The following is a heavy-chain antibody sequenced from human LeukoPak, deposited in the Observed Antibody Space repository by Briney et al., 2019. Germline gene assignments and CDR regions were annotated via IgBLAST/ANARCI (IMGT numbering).Heavy chain of an antibody. J-gene: IGHJ4*02. CDR2: IYYSGST. CDR1: GGSISSYY. CDR3: ARHCSSTSCYTGGTLFDY. D-gene: IGHD2-2*02. V-gene: IGHV4-59*08. Sequence: SETLSLTCTVSGGSISSYYWSWIRQPPGKGLEWIGYIYYSGSTNYNPSLKSRVTISVDTSKNQFSLKLSSVTAADTAVYYCARHCSSTSCYTGGTLFDYWGQGTLVTVSS.